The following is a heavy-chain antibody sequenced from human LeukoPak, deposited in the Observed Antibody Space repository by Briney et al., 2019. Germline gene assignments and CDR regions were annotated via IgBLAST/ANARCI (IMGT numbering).Heavy chain of an antibody. Sequence: PSETLSLTCTVSGGSISSYYWSWIRQPPGKGLEWIGYIYYSGSTNYNPSLKSRVTISVDTSKNQFSLKLSPVTAADTAVYYCARDRPYDYYGMDVWGQGTTVTVSS. CDR3: ARDRPYDYYGMDV. J-gene: IGHJ6*02. V-gene: IGHV4-59*01. CDR1: GGSISSYY. CDR2: IYYSGST. D-gene: IGHD3-16*01.